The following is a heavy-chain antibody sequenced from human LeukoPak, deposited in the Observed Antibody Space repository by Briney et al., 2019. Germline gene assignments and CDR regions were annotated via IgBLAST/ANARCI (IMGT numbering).Heavy chain of an antibody. Sequence: GGSLRLSCAASGFTFSDYYMSWIRQAPGKGLEWVSYISFSGSPTQYADSVKGRFTISRDNAKNSLYLQMNSLRDEDTAVYYCARDRAYYYDSSGYYYFDHWGQETLVTVSS. CDR3: ARDRAYYYDSSGYYYFDH. CDR1: GFTFSDYY. V-gene: IGHV3-11*01. J-gene: IGHJ4*02. D-gene: IGHD3-22*01. CDR2: ISFSGSPT.